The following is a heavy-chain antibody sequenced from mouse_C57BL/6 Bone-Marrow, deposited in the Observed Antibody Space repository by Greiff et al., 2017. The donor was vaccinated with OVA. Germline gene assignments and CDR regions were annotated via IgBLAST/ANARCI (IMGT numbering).Heavy chain of an antibody. J-gene: IGHJ2*01. Sequence: VKLQESGAELVRPGTSVKMSCKASGYTFTNYWIGWAKQRPGHGLEWIGDIYPGGGYTNYNEKFKGKATLTADKSSSTAYMQFSSLTSEDSAIYYCALNWDDYFDYWGQGTTLTVSS. D-gene: IGHD4-1*01. CDR1: GYTFTNYW. CDR3: ALNWDDYFDY. V-gene: IGHV1-63*01. CDR2: IYPGGGYT.